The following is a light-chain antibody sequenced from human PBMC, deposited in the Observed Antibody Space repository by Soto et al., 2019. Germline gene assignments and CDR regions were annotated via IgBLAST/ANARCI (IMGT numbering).Light chain of an antibody. V-gene: IGLV2-14*01. CDR2: DVS. CDR1: SSDVGGYNY. CDR3: SSYTSSSTYV. Sequence: QSALTQPASVSGSPGQSITISCTGTSSDVGGYNYVSWYQQHTGKATKLMIYDVSNRPSGISNRFSGSKSGNTASLTISGLQAEDEADYYCSSYTSSSTYVFGPATNLTVL. J-gene: IGLJ1*01.